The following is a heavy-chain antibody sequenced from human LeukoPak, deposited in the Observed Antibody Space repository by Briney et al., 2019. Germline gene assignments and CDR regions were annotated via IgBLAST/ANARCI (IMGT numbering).Heavy chain of an antibody. D-gene: IGHD3-9*01. V-gene: IGHV3-20*04. CDR2: INWNGGST. CDR3: ARTLRYFDWLYSWYFDY. Sequence: GGSLRLSCAASGFTFDDYGMSWVRQAPGKGLEWVSGINWNGGSTGYADSVKGRFTISRDNAKNSLYLQMNSLRAEDTAVYYCARTLRYFDWLYSWYFDYWGQGTLVTVSS. CDR1: GFTFDDYG. J-gene: IGHJ4*02.